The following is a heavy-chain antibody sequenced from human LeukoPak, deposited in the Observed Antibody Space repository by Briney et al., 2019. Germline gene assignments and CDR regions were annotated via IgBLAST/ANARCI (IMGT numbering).Heavy chain of an antibody. D-gene: IGHD6-19*01. CDR1: GDSVSSNSAA. CDR3: AGEGTSAWYSWFDP. CDR2: TYYRSKWYN. Sequence: SQTLSLTCAIAGDSVSSNSAAWNWIRQSPSSGLEWLGRTYYRSKWYNDYAESVKSRIIINPDTSKNQFSLHLNSVTPEDTAVYYCAGEGTSAWYSWFDPWGQGTPVTVSS. V-gene: IGHV6-1*01. J-gene: IGHJ5*02.